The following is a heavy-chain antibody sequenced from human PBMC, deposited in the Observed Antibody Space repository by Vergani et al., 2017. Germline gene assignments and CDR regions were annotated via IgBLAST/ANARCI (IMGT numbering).Heavy chain of an antibody. CDR1: GYSISSGYY. J-gene: IGHJ4*02. V-gene: IGHV4-38-2*01. D-gene: IGHD3-9*01. CDR2: IYHSGST. CDR3: ARQGIYDILTGCFDY. Sequence: QVQLQESGPGLVKPSETLSLTCAVSGYSISSGYYWGWIRQPPGKGLEWIGSIYHSGSTYYNPSLKSRVTISVDTSKNQFPLKLSSVTAADTAVYYCARQGIYDILTGCFDYWGQGTLVTVSS.